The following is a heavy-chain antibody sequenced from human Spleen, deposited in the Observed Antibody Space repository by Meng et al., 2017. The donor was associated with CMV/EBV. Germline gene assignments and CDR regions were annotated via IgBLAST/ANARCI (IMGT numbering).Heavy chain of an antibody. CDR1: GYIFGTYD. V-gene: IGHV1-8*03. D-gene: IGHD2/OR15-2a*01. CDR3: AGVPAYNSASSVYDDGFDV. Sequence: ASVKVSCKASGYIFGTYDINWLRQATGQGLEWLGWMNPYSGNTGFAQKFQGRVSITRDTSISTAYMQLSGLRSEDTAVYYCAGVPAYNSASSVYDDGFDVWGQGTMVTVSS. J-gene: IGHJ3*01. CDR2: MNPYSGNT.